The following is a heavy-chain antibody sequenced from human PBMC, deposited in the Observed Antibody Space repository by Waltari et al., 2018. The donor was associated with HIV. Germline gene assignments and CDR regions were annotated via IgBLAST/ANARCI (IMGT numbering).Heavy chain of an antibody. CDR2: IYYNGNT. CDR1: GGSLRDHY. CDR3: ARGLIMTAGNFYNGFDV. D-gene: IGHD2-21*02. Sequence: QVQLQESGPGLVKPSETLSLTCSVSGGSLRDHYLSWIRQSPGTGLEWIGYIYYNGNTNYNPSLKSRVTMSVSSAKSQFALRLSSVTAADTAIYYCARGLIMTAGNFYNGFDVWGRGTTVTVSS. J-gene: IGHJ6*02. V-gene: IGHV4-59*11.